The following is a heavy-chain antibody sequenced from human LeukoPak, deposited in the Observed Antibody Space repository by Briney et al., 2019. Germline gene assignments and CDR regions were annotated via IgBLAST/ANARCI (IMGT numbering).Heavy chain of an antibody. V-gene: IGHV3-21*01. CDR3: ARVKVASNYYDSSGPNDAFDI. CDR2: ISSSSSYI. D-gene: IGHD3-22*01. CDR1: GFTFSSHS. J-gene: IGHJ3*02. Sequence: GGSLRLSCAASGFTFSSHSMNWVRQAPGKGLEWVSSISSSSSYIYYADSVKGRFTISRDNAKNSLYLQMNSLRAEDTAVYYCARVKVASNYYDSSGPNDAFDIWGQGTMVTVSS.